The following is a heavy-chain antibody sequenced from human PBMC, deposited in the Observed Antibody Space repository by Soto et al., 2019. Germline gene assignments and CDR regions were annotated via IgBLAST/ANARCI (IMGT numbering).Heavy chain of an antibody. J-gene: IGHJ4*02. CDR1: GGSFSGYY. Sequence: QVQLQQWGAGLLKPSETLSLTCAVYGGSFSGYYWSWIRQPPGKGLEWIGEINHSGSTNYNPSLKSRVTISVDTSKNQFSLKLSSVTAADTAVYYCARGTRGGANIVAILFDYWGQGTLVTVSS. CDR2: INHSGST. V-gene: IGHV4-34*01. D-gene: IGHD5-12*01. CDR3: ARGTRGGANIVAILFDY.